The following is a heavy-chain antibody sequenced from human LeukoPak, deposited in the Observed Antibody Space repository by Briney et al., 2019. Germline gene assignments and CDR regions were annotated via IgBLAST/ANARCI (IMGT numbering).Heavy chain of an antibody. CDR1: GYSISSGYY. CDR2: VYHVGTT. D-gene: IGHD6-19*01. J-gene: IGHJ4*02. CDR3: ARRLVTHGFDY. Sequence: KASETLSLTCTVSGYSISSGYYWGWIRQPPGKGLEWIGVYHVGTTDYNPSLKSRVTISVDRSKNQMSLKLSSVTAADTAVYYYARRLVTHGFDYWGQGTLVTVSS. V-gene: IGHV4-38-2*02.